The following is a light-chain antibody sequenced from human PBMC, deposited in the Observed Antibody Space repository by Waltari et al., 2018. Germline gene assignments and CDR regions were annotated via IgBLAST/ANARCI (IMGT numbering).Light chain of an antibody. CDR3: KQGRQPAYT. CDR1: QILLYNGNDY. CDR2: LGS. J-gene: IGKJ2*01. V-gene: IGKV2-28*01. Sequence: DILLTQSPLSLSVSPGETASISCRSSQILLYNGNDYLCWYVQKPGQVPQLLISLGSARASGVPDRFRGTGSGTDFILRISRVEPEDVALYYCKQGRQPAYTFGQGTRLEL.